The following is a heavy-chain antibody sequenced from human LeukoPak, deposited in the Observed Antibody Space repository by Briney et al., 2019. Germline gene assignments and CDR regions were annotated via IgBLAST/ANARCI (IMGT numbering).Heavy chain of an antibody. D-gene: IGHD3-3*01. CDR3: ARDTEWLDLKYYFDY. Sequence: GGSLRLSCAASGFTFSSYWMSWVRQAPGKGLEWVANIKQDGSEKYYVDSVKGRFTISRDNAKNSLYLQMNSLRAEDTAVYYCARDTEWLDLKYYFDYWGQGTLVTVSS. CDR1: GFTFSSYW. CDR2: IKQDGSEK. V-gene: IGHV3-7*01. J-gene: IGHJ4*02.